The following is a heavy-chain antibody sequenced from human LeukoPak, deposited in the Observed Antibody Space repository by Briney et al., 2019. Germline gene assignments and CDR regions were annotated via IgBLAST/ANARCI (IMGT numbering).Heavy chain of an antibody. CDR2: IYYSGST. CDR3: AGAQWFGEPKFDY. V-gene: IGHV4-59*01. J-gene: IGHJ4*02. Sequence: SETLSLTCTVSGGSISSYYWSWIRQPPGKGLEWIGYIYYSGSTNYNPSLKSRVTISVDTSKNQFSLKLSSVTAADTAVYYCAGAQWFGEPKFDYWGQGTLVTVSS. CDR1: GGSISSYY. D-gene: IGHD3-10*01.